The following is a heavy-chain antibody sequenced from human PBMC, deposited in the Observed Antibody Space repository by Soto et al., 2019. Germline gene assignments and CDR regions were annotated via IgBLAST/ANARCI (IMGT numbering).Heavy chain of an antibody. V-gene: IGHV3-64*01. CDR1: GFTFSSYA. D-gene: IGHD3-3*01. CDR2: ISSNGGST. CDR3: ARDPITIFGLVTKVL. Sequence: GGSLRLSCAASGFTFSSYAMHWVRQAPGKGLEYVSAISSNGGSTYYANSVKGRFTISRDNSKNTLYLQMGSLRAEDTAVYYCARDPITIFGLVTKVLWGQGTLVTVSS. J-gene: IGHJ4*02.